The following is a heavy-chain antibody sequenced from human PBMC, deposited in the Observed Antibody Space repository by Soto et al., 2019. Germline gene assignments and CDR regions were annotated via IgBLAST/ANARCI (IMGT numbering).Heavy chain of an antibody. Sequence: QVHLVQSGAEVKKPGASVKVSCKASGYAFTTYGITWVRQAPGQGLEWMGWISAHNGNTTYAQTLQGRVNVTRDTSTSTAYMELRSLRSDVTALYYCARGRYGDYWGQGALVTVSS. CDR3: ARGRYGDY. CDR1: GYAFTTYG. V-gene: IGHV1-18*01. CDR2: ISAHNGNT. D-gene: IGHD1-26*01. J-gene: IGHJ4*02.